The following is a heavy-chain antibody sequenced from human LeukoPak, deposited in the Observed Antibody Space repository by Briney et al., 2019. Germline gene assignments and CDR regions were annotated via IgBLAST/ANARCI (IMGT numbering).Heavy chain of an antibody. D-gene: IGHD3-10*01. V-gene: IGHV1-2*02. J-gene: IGHJ6*02. CDR3: ARAFLYYGSGSYYNPLTLYYYYYGMDV. CDR1: GYTFTGYY. CDR2: INPNSGGT. Sequence: ASVKVSCKASGYTFTGYYIHWVRQAPGQGLEWMGWINPNSGGTNYAQKFQGRVTMTRDTSISTAYMELSRLRSDDTAVYYCARAFLYYGSGSYYNPLTLYYYYYGMDVWGQGTTVTVSS.